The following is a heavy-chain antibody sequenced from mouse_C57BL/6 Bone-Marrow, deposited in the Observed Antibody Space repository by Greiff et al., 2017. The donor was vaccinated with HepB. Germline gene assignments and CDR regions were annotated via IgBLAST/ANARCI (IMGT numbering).Heavy chain of an antibody. D-gene: IGHD1-1*01. V-gene: IGHV14-4*01. Sequence: VQLQQSGAELVRPGASVKLSCTASGFNIKDDYMHWVKQRPEQGLEWIGWIDPENGDTEYASKFQGKATITADTSSNTAYLQLSSLTSEDTAVYYCTRDNGYWYFDVWGTGTTVTVSS. CDR2: IDPENGDT. CDR3: TRDNGYWYFDV. J-gene: IGHJ1*03. CDR1: GFNIKDDY.